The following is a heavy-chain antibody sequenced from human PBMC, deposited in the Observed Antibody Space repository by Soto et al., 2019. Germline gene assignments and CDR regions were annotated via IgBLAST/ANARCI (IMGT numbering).Heavy chain of an antibody. CDR1: GFTFSSYG. CDR2: IWYDGSNK. V-gene: IGHV3-33*01. D-gene: IGHD6-13*01. J-gene: IGHJ4*02. Sequence: GGSLRLSCAASGFTFSSYGMHWVRQAPGKGLEWVAVIWYDGSNKYYADSVKGRFTISRDNSKNTLYLQMNSLRAEDTAVYYCARGVSSSPYFDYWGQGTLVTVSS. CDR3: ARGVSSSPYFDY.